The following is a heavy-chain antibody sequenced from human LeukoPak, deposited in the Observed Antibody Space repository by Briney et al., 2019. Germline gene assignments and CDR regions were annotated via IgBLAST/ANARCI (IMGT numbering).Heavy chain of an antibody. D-gene: IGHD5-18*01. CDR3: ARNTATFRVDY. Sequence: SETLSLTCAVYGGSFSGYYWSWIRQPPGKGLEWIGEVNHSGSTNYNPSLKSRVTISVDTSKNQFSLKLSSVTAADTAVYYCARNTATFRVDYWGQGTLVTVSS. CDR1: GGSFSGYY. J-gene: IGHJ4*02. CDR2: VNHSGST. V-gene: IGHV4-34*01.